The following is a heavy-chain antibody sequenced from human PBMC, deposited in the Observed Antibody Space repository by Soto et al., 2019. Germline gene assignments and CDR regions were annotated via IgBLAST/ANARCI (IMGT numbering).Heavy chain of an antibody. V-gene: IGHV4-4*02. D-gene: IGHD3-16*01. CDR1: GDSISNGHW. CDR2: IHEDGRT. Sequence: QVQLQESGPGLVKPSGTLSLTCVVSGDSISNGHWWSWVRQTPGQGLEWIGEIHEDGRTNYNPSLKSRVTISIDRSSNQFSLNLNSVTAAVTAVFYCASQGRGSYRFDFWGQGILVTVSS. J-gene: IGHJ4*02. CDR3: ASQGRGSYRFDF.